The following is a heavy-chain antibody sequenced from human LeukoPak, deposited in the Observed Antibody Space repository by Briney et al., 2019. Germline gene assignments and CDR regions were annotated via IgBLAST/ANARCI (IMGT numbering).Heavy chain of an antibody. CDR3: ASAISDYDILTGYPEW. V-gene: IGHV3-21*01. D-gene: IGHD3-9*01. CDR2: ISSSSSYI. Sequence: PGGSLRLSCAASGFTFSSYSMNWVRQAPGKGLEWVSSISSSSSYIYYADSVKGRFTISRDNAKNSLYLQMNSLRAEDTAVYYYASAISDYDILTGYPEWWGQGTLVTVSS. J-gene: IGHJ4*02. CDR1: GFTFSSYS.